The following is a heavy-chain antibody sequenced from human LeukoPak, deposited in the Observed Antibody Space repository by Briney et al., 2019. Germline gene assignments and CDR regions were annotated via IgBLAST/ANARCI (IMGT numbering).Heavy chain of an antibody. CDR3: ARSPSPYSSGWYFDY. CDR2: RYQRSKWYN. D-gene: IGHD6-19*01. J-gene: IGHJ4*02. Sequence: SQTVLLTCAISVDYVSINSATWNWIRQSPSRGLEWRGRRYQRSKWYNDYAVSVKSRITFNPDISKNQFSLQLNSVTPEDTAVYYCARSPSPYSSGWYFDYWGQGTLVTVSS. CDR1: VDYVSINSAT. V-gene: IGHV6-1*01.